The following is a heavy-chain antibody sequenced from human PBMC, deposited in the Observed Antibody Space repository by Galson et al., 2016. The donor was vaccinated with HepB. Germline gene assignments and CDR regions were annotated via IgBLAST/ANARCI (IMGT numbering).Heavy chain of an antibody. V-gene: IGHV3-23*01. CDR1: RFTFSSYA. J-gene: IGHJ6*02. D-gene: IGHD4-23*01. CDR2: ISGSGGSI. Sequence: SLRLSCAASRFTFSSYAMSWVRQAPGKGLEWVSAISGSGGSIYYADSVKGRFTISRDNSKNTLYLQINSLRAEDTAVYYCAKARNTVVTYGMDVWGQGTTVTVSS. CDR3: AKARNTVVTYGMDV.